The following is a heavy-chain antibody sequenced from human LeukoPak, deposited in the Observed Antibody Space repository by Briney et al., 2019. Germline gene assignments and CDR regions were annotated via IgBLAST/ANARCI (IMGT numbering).Heavy chain of an antibody. CDR2: IYTSGST. Sequence: SQTLSLTCTVSGGSISSGSYYWSWIRQPAGKGLEWIGRIYTSGSTNYNPSLKSRVTISVDTSKNQFSLKLSSVTAADTAVYYCARVYYSNSYDYWYFDLWGRGTLVTVSS. CDR1: GGSISSGSYY. J-gene: IGHJ2*01. V-gene: IGHV4-61*02. D-gene: IGHD6-13*01. CDR3: ARVYYSNSYDYWYFDL.